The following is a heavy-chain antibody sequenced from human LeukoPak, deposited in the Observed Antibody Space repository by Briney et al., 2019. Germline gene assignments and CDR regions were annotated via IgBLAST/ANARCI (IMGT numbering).Heavy chain of an antibody. D-gene: IGHD3-22*01. Sequence: PGGSLRLSCAASGFTFSSYGMHWVRQAPGKGLEWVAVISYDGSNKYYADSVKGRFTISRDNSKNTLYLQMNSLRAEDTAVYYCAKDLIAYYDSSGYYGAFDIWGQGTMVTVSS. CDR1: GFTFSSYG. J-gene: IGHJ3*02. CDR3: AKDLIAYYDSSGYYGAFDI. V-gene: IGHV3-30*18. CDR2: ISYDGSNK.